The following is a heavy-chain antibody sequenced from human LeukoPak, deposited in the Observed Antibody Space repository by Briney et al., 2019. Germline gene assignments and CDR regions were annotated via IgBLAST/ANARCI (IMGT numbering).Heavy chain of an antibody. Sequence: GGSLRLSCAASGFTFSDHYMDWVRQAPGKGLEWVGRTRNKANSYTTEYAASVRGRFTISRDDSKNSLYLQMNSLKTEDTAVYYCARDSSGSYYDYWGQGTLVTVSS. CDR3: ARDSSGSYYDY. CDR1: GFTFSDHY. V-gene: IGHV3-72*01. J-gene: IGHJ4*02. D-gene: IGHD1-26*01. CDR2: TRNKANSYTT.